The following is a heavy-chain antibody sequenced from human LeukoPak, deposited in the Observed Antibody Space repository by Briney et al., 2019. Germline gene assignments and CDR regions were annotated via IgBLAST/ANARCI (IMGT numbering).Heavy chain of an antibody. J-gene: IGHJ4*02. CDR3: TTDRGYSST. Sequence: GGSLRLSCAASGFTFSSNGMHWVRQAPGKGLEWVAFIWYDGSNKYYADSVKGRFTISRDNSKNTLYLQMNSLRAEDTAVYYCTTDRGYSSTWGQGTLVTVSS. V-gene: IGHV3-30*02. D-gene: IGHD5-18*01. CDR2: IWYDGSNK. CDR1: GFTFSSNG.